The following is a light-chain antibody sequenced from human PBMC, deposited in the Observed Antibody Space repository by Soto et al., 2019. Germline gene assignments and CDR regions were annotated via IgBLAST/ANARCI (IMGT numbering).Light chain of an antibody. Sequence: EIVLTQSPGTLSLSPGERATLSCRASQSISSSYLGWFQQRPGQAPRLLIYDTFYRATGIPDRFSGSGSGPDVTLTIGRLEPEDFAVYYWQQYSGPPYTLGQGTNLEIK. J-gene: IGKJ2*01. CDR3: QQYSGPPYT. CDR1: QSISSSY. V-gene: IGKV3-20*01. CDR2: DTF.